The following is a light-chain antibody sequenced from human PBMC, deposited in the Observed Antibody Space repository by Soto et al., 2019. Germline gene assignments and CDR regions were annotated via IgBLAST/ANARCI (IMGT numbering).Light chain of an antibody. V-gene: IGKV2D-29*01. CDR3: MQSIQLPRT. Sequence: DIVMTQTPLSLSVTPGQPASISCKSSQSLLHKNGKTNLYWYLQKPGQPPQLLIYELSKRFSGVXDXXSGSGSGTDFTLKISRVEAGDVGVYYCMQSIQLPRTFGQGTKVEIQ. CDR2: ELS. CDR1: QSLLHKNGKTN. J-gene: IGKJ1*01.